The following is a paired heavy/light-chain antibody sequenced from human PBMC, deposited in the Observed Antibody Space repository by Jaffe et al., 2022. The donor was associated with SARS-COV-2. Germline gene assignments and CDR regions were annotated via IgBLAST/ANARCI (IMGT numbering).Light chain of an antibody. CDR2: EVS. CDR3: ISYVGSNNYV. CDR1: SSDVGGYKS. J-gene: IGLJ1*01. Sequence: QSALTQPPSASGSPGQSVTISCTGTSSDVGGYKSVSWYQQHPGKAPKLMIYEVSKRPSGVPDRFSGSKSGNTASLTVSGLQAEDEADYYCISYVGSNNYVFGTGTKVTVL. V-gene: IGLV2-8*01.
Heavy chain of an antibody. Sequence: QVQLVQSGAEVKKPGASVKVSCKASGYTFTGYQIHWVRQAPGQGLEWVGRIDPNSGGTDYALKFRDRVTMTRDWTLSTVYMEVSRLRSDDTAIYYCARKSYEAFEYWGQGTLVIVSS. D-gene: IGHD3-22*01. CDR1: GYTFTGYQ. V-gene: IGHV1-2*06. CDR3: ARKSYEAFEY. J-gene: IGHJ4*02. CDR2: IDPNSGGT.